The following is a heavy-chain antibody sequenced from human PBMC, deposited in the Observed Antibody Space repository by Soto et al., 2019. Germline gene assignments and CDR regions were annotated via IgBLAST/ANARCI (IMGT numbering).Heavy chain of an antibody. D-gene: IGHD3-3*01. J-gene: IGHJ4*02. CDR1: GFTFSSYG. V-gene: IGHV3-33*01. CDR3: ARDAGVSLVVVIISDYFDY. CDR2: IWYDGSNK. Sequence: QVQLVESGGGVVQPGRSLRLSCAASGFTFSSYGMHWVRQAPGKGLEWVAGIWYDGSNKYYADSVKGRFTISRYNSKNTLYLQMNILRAEDTAVYYCARDAGVSLVVVIISDYFDYWGQGTLVTVSS.